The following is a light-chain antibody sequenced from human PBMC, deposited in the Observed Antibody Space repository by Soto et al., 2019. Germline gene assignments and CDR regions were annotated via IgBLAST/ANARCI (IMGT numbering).Light chain of an antibody. V-gene: IGLV2-14*03. J-gene: IGLJ1*01. Sequence: QSVLTQPASVSGSPGQSTTISCTGTSSDVGGYNYVSWYQQHPGKAPKLMIYYVSHRPSGVSNRFSGSKSGNTASLTISGLQAEDEADYYCSSYTSINSYVFGTGTKVTVL. CDR1: SSDVGGYNY. CDR2: YVS. CDR3: SSYTSINSYV.